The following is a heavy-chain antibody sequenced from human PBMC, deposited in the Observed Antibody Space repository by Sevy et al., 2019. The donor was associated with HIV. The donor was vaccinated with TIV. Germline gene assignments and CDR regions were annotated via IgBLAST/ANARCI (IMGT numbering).Heavy chain of an antibody. CDR1: GFTFSTYA. J-gene: IGHJ4*02. CDR3: AKDTHIPVARDFDC. Sequence: GGSLRLSCAASGFTFSTYAMSWVRQAPGKGLEWVSGISHSGGSTYYAPSVKGRFTISRDNSKNTLYLQMNILRVEDTAVYYCAKDTHIPVARDFDCWGQGTLVTVSS. D-gene: IGHD6-19*01. V-gene: IGHV3-23*01. CDR2: ISHSGGST.